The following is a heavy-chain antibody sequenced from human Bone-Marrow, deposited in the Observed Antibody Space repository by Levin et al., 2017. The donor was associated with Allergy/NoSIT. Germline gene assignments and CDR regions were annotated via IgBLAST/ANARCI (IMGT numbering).Heavy chain of an antibody. Sequence: GGSLRLSCLTSGFSLRDYTMNWVRQGPGKGLEWVGLIRNPAYGGTAHYAASVKGRFTLLRDDSKGIAYLQLNSLKTEDTAIYYCSRESDCGSGTLLPFGHWGRGTLVTVSS. V-gene: IGHV3-49*04. CDR3: SRESDCGSGTLLPFGH. J-gene: IGHJ4*02. D-gene: IGHD3-10*01. CDR2: IRNPAYGGTA. CDR1: GFSLRDYT.